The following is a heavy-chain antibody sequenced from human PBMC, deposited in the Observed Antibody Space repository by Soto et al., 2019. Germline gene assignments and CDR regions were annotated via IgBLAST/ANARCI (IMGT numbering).Heavy chain of an antibody. CDR3: ARESQESVTGPPWVWYFDL. J-gene: IGHJ2*01. Sequence: QVQLQQWGAGPLRPLETLSLTCGVSGGSFRGYYWAWIRQSPGKGLEWIGAINDRGSINYTPSLKRRVSISVDTSKNHYSLNLRSVTAADTAVYYCARESQESVTGPPWVWYFDLWGRGTLATVSS. CDR1: GGSFRGYY. CDR2: INDRGSI. D-gene: IGHD2-21*02. V-gene: IGHV4-34*01.